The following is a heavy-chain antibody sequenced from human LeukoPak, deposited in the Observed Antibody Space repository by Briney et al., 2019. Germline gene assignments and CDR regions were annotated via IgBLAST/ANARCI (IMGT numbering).Heavy chain of an antibody. J-gene: IGHJ5*02. Sequence: GGSLRLSCAASGFTFSSYWMHWVRQAPGKGLVWVSRINSDGSSASYADSVKGRFTISRDNAKNTLYLQMNSLRAEDTAVYYCARDPYCSSTSCYLINWFDPWGQGTLVTVSS. CDR2: INSDGSSA. CDR3: ARDPYCSSTSCYLINWFDP. V-gene: IGHV3-74*01. CDR1: GFTFSSYW. D-gene: IGHD2-2*01.